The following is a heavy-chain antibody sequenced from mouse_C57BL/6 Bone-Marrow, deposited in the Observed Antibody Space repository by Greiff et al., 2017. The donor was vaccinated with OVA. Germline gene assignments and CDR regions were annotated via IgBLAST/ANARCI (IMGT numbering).Heavy chain of an antibody. J-gene: IGHJ2*01. Sequence: DVQLQESGGGLVKPGGSLKLSCAASGFTFSSYAMSWVRQTPEKRLEWVATISDGGSYTYYPDNVKGRFTISRDNAKNNLYLQMSHLKSEDTAMYYCARDRTTVVYFDYWGQGTTLTVSS. D-gene: IGHD1-1*01. CDR3: ARDRTTVVYFDY. CDR2: ISDGGSYT. CDR1: GFTFSSYA. V-gene: IGHV5-4*01.